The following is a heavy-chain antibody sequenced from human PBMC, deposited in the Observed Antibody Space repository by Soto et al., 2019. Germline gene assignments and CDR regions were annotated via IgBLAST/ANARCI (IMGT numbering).Heavy chain of an antibody. CDR3: ARRYGSSFDY. D-gene: IGHD6-13*01. V-gene: IGHV4-59*08. CDR1: GGSISSYF. CDR2: IYYSGST. J-gene: IGHJ4*02. Sequence: SETLSLTCTVSGGSISSYFWSWIRQPPGKGLEWIGYIYYSGSTNYNPSLKSRVTISVDTSKNQLSLKLSSVTAADTAVYYCARRYGSSFDYWGQGTLVTVSS.